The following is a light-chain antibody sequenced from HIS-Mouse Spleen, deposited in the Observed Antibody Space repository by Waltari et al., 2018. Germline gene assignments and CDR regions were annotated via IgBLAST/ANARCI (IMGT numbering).Light chain of an antibody. CDR2: EVS. V-gene: IGLV2-18*01. CDR1: SSDVGSYNR. J-gene: IGLJ1*01. Sequence: QSALTQPPSVSGSPGQSVTISCTGTSSDVGSYNRVSWYQPPPGTAPKLLIYEVSNRPPWFPDLFSRSKSGNTASLTISGLQAEDEADYYCSLYTSSSTYVFGTGTKVTVL. CDR3: SLYTSSSTYV.